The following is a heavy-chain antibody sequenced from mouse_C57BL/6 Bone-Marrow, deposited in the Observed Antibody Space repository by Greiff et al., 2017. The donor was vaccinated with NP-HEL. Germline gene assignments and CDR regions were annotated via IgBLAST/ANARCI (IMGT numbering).Heavy chain of an antibody. V-gene: IGHV2-2*01. J-gene: IGHJ4*01. CDR1: GFSLTSYG. CDR2: IWSGGST. CDR3: ARNLANWGPPFAMDY. Sequence: QVQLKESGPGLVQPSQSLSITCTVSGFSLTSYGVHWVRQSPGKGLEWLGVIWSGGSTDYNAAFISRLSISKDNSKSQVFFKMNSLQADDTAIYYCARNLANWGPPFAMDYWGQGTSVTVSS. D-gene: IGHD4-1*01.